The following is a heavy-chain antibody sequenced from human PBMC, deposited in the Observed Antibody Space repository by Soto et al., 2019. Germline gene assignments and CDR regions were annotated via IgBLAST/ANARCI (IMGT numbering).Heavy chain of an antibody. J-gene: IGHJ5*02. CDR2: IIPIFGTA. CDR1: GGTFSSYA. Sequence: GASVKVSCKAAGGTFSSYAISWVRQAPGQGLEWMGGIIPIFGTANYAQKFQGRVTITADESTSTAYMELSSLRSEDTAVYYCARGLVSGYSYINWFDPWGQGTLVTVSS. D-gene: IGHD5-18*01. V-gene: IGHV1-69*13. CDR3: ARGLVSGYSYINWFDP.